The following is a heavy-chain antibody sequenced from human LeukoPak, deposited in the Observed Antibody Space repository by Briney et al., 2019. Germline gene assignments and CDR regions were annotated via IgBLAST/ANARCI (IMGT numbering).Heavy chain of an antibody. J-gene: IGHJ3*02. CDR1: GFTFSSYW. V-gene: IGHV3-74*01. D-gene: IGHD6-6*01. CDR3: ASLFLCYGCSSSSASVNI. CDR2: INGDGRRT. Sequence: SGGSLRLSCAVSGFTFSSYWMHWVRQAPGKGLVWVSRINGDGRRTTYAESVKGRFTISRDNAKNTLYLQMNSLRAEDTAVYYCASLFLCYGCSSSSASVNIWGQGTMVTVSS.